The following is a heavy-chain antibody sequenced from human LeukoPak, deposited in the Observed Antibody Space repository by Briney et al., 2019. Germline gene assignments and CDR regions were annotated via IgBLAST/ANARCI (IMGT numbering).Heavy chain of an antibody. CDR2: MYYTGNT. V-gene: IGHV4-39*01. J-gene: IGHJ6*02. CDR1: GVSISSTSYY. Sequence: PSETLSLTCTVSGVSISSTSYYWGWIRQPPGERLEWIGSMYYTGNTHYSPSLKSRVTISVDTSKNQFSLELNSVTAADTAVYYCARLYYGMDVWGQGTTVTVSS. CDR3: ARLYYGMDV.